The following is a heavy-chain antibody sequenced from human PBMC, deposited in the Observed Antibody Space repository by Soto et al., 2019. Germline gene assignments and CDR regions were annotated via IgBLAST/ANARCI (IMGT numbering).Heavy chain of an antibody. Sequence: ASVKVSCKASGGTFSSYAISWVRQAPGQGLEWMGGIIPIFGTANYAQKFQGRVTITADESTSTACMELSSLRSEDTAVYYCATTWDYYGSGSYSLFHFDYWGQGTLVTVSS. J-gene: IGHJ4*02. V-gene: IGHV1-69*13. CDR1: GGTFSSYA. CDR2: IIPIFGTA. D-gene: IGHD3-10*01. CDR3: ATTWDYYGSGSYSLFHFDY.